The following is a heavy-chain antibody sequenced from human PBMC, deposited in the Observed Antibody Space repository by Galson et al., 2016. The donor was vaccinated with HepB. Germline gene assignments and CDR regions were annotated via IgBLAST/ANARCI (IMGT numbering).Heavy chain of an antibody. CDR3: TTGSPYDSSGYLTNDVFDI. D-gene: IGHD3-22*01. V-gene: IGHV3-30*04. CDR2: ISYDGSNK. J-gene: IGHJ3*02. Sequence: SLRLSCAASGFTFSNYAMHWVRQAPGKGLEWVAVISYDGSNKFYADSVKGRFSISRDNSKNTLYLQMKSLKTEDTAVYYCTTGSPYDSSGYLTNDVFDIWGQGTMVTVSS. CDR1: GFTFSNYA.